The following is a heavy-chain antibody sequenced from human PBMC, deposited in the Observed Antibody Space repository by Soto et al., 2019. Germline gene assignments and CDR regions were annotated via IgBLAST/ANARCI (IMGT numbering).Heavy chain of an antibody. Sequence: PSETLSLTCTVSGGSISSSSYYWGWIRQPPGKRLEWIGSIYYSGSTYYNPSLKSRVTISVDTSKNQFSLKLSSVTAADTAVYYCARRQKGVLLWFGELSVNWFDPWGQGTLVTVSS. D-gene: IGHD3-10*01. J-gene: IGHJ5*02. CDR2: IYYSGST. CDR3: ARRQKGVLLWFGELSVNWFDP. V-gene: IGHV4-39*01. CDR1: GGSISSSSYY.